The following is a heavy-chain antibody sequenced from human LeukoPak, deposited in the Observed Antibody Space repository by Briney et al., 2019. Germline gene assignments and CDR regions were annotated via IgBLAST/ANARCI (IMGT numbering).Heavy chain of an antibody. CDR2: INPSGGST. J-gene: IGHJ6*03. CDR3: ARGGGYNLDYYYYMDV. V-gene: IGHV1-46*03. D-gene: IGHD5-24*01. CDR1: GYTFTSYY. Sequence: ASVKVSCKASGYTFTSYYMHWVRQAPGQGLEWMGIINPSGGSTSYAQKFQGRVTMTRDMSTSTVYMELSSLRSEDTAVYYCARGGGYNLDYYYYMDVWGKGTTVTVSS.